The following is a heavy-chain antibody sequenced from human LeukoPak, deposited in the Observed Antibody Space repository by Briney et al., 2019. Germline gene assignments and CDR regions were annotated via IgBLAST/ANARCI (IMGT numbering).Heavy chain of an antibody. CDR2: IGGSNGIT. J-gene: IGHJ4*02. V-gene: IGHV3-23*01. D-gene: IGHD5-12*01. Sequence: GGSLRLSCAATRFTFNSYAMSWVRQAPGKGLEWVSVIGGSNGITFYVGSVKGRFTISRDNSKDTLYLQMDSLRAEDTAVYYCARNENSGWGYFDYWGQGTLVTVSS. CDR3: ARNENSGWGYFDY. CDR1: RFTFNSYA.